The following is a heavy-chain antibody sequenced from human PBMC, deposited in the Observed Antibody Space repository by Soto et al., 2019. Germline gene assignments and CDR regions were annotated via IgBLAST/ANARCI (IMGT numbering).Heavy chain of an antibody. CDR2: IKQDGSEK. CDR3: ARDIVVVVAAIRDDAFDI. Sequence: GGSLRLSCAASGFTFSSYWMSWVRQAPGKGLEWVANIKQDGSEKYYVDSVKGRFTISRDNAKNSLYLQMNSLRAEDTAVYYCARDIVVVVAAIRDDAFDIWGQGTMVTVSS. CDR1: GFTFSSYW. V-gene: IGHV3-7*04. D-gene: IGHD2-15*01. J-gene: IGHJ3*02.